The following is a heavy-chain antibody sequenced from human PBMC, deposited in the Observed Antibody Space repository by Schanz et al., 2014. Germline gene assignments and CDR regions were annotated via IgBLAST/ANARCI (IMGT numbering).Heavy chain of an antibody. CDR2: IYFSGNT. J-gene: IGHJ4*02. D-gene: IGHD1-26*01. Sequence: QVQLQESGPGLVKPSETLSLNCNVSGASINRATYYWGWIRQPPGKRLEWIGSIYFSGNTYYNPSRKSGVTMPGDLSRNQSSLGLTSVTAADTAVYYCARHVGGATRKLDYWGQGTLVTVSS. V-gene: IGHV4-39*01. CDR3: ARHVGGATRKLDY. CDR1: GASINRATYY.